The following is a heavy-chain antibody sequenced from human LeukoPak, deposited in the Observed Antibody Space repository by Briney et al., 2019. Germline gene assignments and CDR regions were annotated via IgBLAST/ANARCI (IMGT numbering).Heavy chain of an antibody. D-gene: IGHD4/OR15-4a*01. CDR3: PIPFDNGGRRDY. V-gene: IGHV5-51*07. CDR1: GSLFTSYW. J-gene: IGHJ4*02. CDR2: IYPGDSDT. Sequence: GASLKISCKGSGSLFTSYWIGGVHELRGKGLERRGIIYPGDSDTRYSPSFQGQVTTSTDTAISTAYLQWSSVKASDTATYYCPIPFDNGGRRDYWGQGTLVTASS.